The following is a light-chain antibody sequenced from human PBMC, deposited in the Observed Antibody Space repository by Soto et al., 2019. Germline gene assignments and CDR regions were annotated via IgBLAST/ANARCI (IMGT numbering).Light chain of an antibody. Sequence: EIVLTQSPGTLSLSPGERATLSCRASQSVNNNYLAWYQQKPGQAPRLLIYVASSRATGIPDRLSGSGSGTDFTLTISRLEPEDFAVYYCQQYCNSPVTFGGGTKVEIK. CDR1: QSVNNNY. CDR3: QQYCNSPVT. V-gene: IGKV3-20*01. J-gene: IGKJ4*01. CDR2: VAS.